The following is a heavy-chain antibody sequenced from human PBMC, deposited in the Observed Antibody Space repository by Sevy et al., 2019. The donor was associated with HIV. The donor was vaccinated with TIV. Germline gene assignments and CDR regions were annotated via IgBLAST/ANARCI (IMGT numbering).Heavy chain of an antibody. CDR3: ARVTALGWFDP. CDR2: VDIDGSRT. Sequence: GGSLRLSCAASGFTFDSYWLHWVRQDPWKGLEWVSCVDIDGSRTEYADSVKGRFTISRDNAKKMLYLEMNSLRVEDTAEYYCARVTALGWFDPWGQGTQVTVSS. V-gene: IGHV3-74*01. J-gene: IGHJ5*02. CDR1: GFTFDSYW. D-gene: IGHD5-18*01.